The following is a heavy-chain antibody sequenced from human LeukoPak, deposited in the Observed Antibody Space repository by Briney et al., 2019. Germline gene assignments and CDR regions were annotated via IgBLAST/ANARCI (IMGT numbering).Heavy chain of an antibody. D-gene: IGHD4-23*01. CDR1: GYSFTSHY. J-gene: IGHJ5*02. Sequence: SVKVSCKASGYSFTSHYMHWVRHAPGQGLEWMGGIIPIFGTANYAQKFQGRVTITADKSTSTAYMELSSLRSEDTAVYYCAREDYGGYNWFDPWGQGTLVTVSS. V-gene: IGHV1-69*06. CDR3: AREDYGGYNWFDP. CDR2: IIPIFGTA.